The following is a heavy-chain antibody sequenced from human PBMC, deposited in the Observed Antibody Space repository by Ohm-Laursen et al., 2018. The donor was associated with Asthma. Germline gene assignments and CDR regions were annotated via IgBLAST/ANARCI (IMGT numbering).Heavy chain of an antibody. CDR1: GASVSNDNW. V-gene: IGHV4-4*02. Sequence: SETLSLTCTVSGASVSNDNWWSWVRQPPGKGLEWIGEIYHSGFTNYNPSLKSRVTISVDKSKNQFSLKLSSVTAADTAVYYCASNGIQLWPNYYYGMDVWGQGTTVTVSS. CDR3: ASNGIQLWPNYYYGMDV. CDR2: IYHSGFT. J-gene: IGHJ6*02. D-gene: IGHD5-18*01.